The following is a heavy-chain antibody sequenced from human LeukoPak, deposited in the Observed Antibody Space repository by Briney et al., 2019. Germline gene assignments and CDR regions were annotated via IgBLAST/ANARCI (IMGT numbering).Heavy chain of an antibody. CDR2: IYYSGST. CDR1: GGSISSSSYY. Sequence: SETLSLTCTVSGGSISSSSYYWGWLRQPPGKGLEWLGSIYYSGSTYYNPSLKSRVTISVDTSKNQFSLKLSSVTAADTAVYYCARVPRRGSYKFDYWGQGTLVTVSS. J-gene: IGHJ4*02. D-gene: IGHD3-16*01. CDR3: ARVPRRGSYKFDY. V-gene: IGHV4-39*07.